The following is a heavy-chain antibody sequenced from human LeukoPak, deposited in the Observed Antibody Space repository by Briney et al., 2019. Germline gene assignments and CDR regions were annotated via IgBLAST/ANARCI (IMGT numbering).Heavy chain of an antibody. CDR3: AKADGYNWRYFDY. Sequence: GGSLRLSCAASGLTFINFGMTWVRQAPGKGLEWVSAISGSGGSTYYADSVKGRFTISRDNSKNTLYLQMNSLRAEDTAVYYCAKADGYNWRYFDYWGQGTLVTVSS. D-gene: IGHD5-24*01. V-gene: IGHV3-23*01. J-gene: IGHJ4*02. CDR2: ISGSGGST. CDR1: GLTFINFG.